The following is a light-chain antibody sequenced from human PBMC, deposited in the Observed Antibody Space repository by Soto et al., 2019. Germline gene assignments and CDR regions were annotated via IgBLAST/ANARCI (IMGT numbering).Light chain of an antibody. V-gene: IGLV1-44*01. Sequence: QSVLTQPPSASGTPGQRVTISCSGSSFNIGTKSVNWYQQLPGTAPKLLIYVNSLRPSGVTERFSGSKSGTSASLAISGLQSEDEADYYCAEWDDSLNGDVFGSGTKLTVL. J-gene: IGLJ1*01. CDR1: SFNIGTKS. CDR3: AEWDDSLNGDV. CDR2: VNS.